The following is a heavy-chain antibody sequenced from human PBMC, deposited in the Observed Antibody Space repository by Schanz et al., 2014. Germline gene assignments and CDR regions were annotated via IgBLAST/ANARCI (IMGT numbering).Heavy chain of an antibody. CDR3: ARENLNWEAFDI. J-gene: IGHJ3*02. CDR2: ISYSSSVI. CDR1: GFTFTTYS. Sequence: EVQLVESGGGLVQPGGSLRLSCAASGFTFTTYSMNWVRQAPGKGLEWVSYISYSSSVIYYAGSVKGRFTISRDNAKNSLYLEMTSLRGEDTAVYYCARENLNWEAFDIWGQGTVVTVSS. V-gene: IGHV3-48*04. D-gene: IGHD7-27*01.